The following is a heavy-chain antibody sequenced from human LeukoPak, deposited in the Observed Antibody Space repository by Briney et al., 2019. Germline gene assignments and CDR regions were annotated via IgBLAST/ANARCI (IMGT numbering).Heavy chain of an antibody. D-gene: IGHD6-19*01. J-gene: IGHJ4*02. CDR1: GFTFSNYA. Sequence: GGSLRLSCVGAGFTFSNYAMTWVRQAPGKGLGWVSGISGSGDRTYYADSVKGRFTISRDNSKDTLYLQMNSLTDDDSAVYYCAKDRIPVAGRQDIWDYWGQGTMVAVSS. CDR3: AKDRIPVAGRQDIWDY. V-gene: IGHV3-23*01. CDR2: ISGSGDRT.